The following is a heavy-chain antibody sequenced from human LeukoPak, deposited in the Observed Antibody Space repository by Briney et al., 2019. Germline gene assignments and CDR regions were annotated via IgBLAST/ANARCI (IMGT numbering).Heavy chain of an antibody. CDR1: GYSISTGYY. Sequence: SETLSLTCTVSGYSISTGYYWGWIRQPPGKGLEWIGSIYHSGTTYYNPSLKSRVTISVDTSKNQFSLKLSSVTAADTAVYYCARTTEGYCRGRSCYSYYYYMDVWGKGTTVTVSS. V-gene: IGHV4-38-2*02. CDR2: IYHSGTT. CDR3: ARTTEGYCRGRSCYSYYYYMDV. D-gene: IGHD2-15*01. J-gene: IGHJ6*03.